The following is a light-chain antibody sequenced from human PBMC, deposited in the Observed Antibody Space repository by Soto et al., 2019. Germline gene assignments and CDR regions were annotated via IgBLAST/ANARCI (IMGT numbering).Light chain of an antibody. V-gene: IGKV3-20*01. J-gene: IGKJ1*01. CDR3: QQYNNYSWT. CDR2: DTS. Sequence: EIVLTPSPGTLSLSPVERATLSCRASQSVSSNYLAWYQQKPGQAPRLLIYDTSSRATGIPDRFSGSGSGTDFTLTISSLQPDDFATYYCQQYNNYSWTFGQGTKVDIK. CDR1: QSVSSNY.